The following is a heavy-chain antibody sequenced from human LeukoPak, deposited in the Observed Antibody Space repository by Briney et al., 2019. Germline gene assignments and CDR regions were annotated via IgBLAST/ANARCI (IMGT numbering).Heavy chain of an antibody. J-gene: IGHJ5*02. V-gene: IGHV1-69*05. CDR2: IIPIFGTA. CDR1: GGTFSSYA. Sequence: SVKVSCRASGGTFSSYAISWVRQAPGQGLEWMGGIIPIFGTANYAQKFQGRVTITTDESTSTACMELSSLRSEGTAVYYCARDERRYNWFDPWGQGTLVTVSS. D-gene: IGHD1-14*01. CDR3: ARDERRYNWFDP.